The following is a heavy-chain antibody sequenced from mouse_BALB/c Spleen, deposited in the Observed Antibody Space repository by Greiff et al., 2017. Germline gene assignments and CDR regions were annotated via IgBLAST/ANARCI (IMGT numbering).Heavy chain of an antibody. V-gene: IGHV5-6-3*01. Sequence: EVKLVESGRGLVQPGGSLKLSCAASGFTFSSYGMSWVRQTPDKRLELVATINSDGGSTYYPDSVKGRFTISRDNAKNTLYLQMSSLKSEDTAMYCCTSDTIYAMDYWGQGTSVTVSS. CDR1: GFTFSSYG. CDR3: TSDTIYAMDY. J-gene: IGHJ4*01. D-gene: IGHD1-1*02. CDR2: INSDGGST.